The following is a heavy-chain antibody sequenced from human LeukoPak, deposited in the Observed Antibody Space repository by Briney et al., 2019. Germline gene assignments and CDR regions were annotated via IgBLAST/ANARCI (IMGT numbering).Heavy chain of an antibody. CDR1: GGTFISYT. J-gene: IGHJ4*02. D-gene: IGHD5-24*01. CDR3: ASRPDGYNFRGWSL. Sequence: GASVKVSCKASGGTFISYTISWVRQAPGQGLAWVGGIIPILNTATYAQKFQGRVTVTTDESTTTAYMELSSLRSEDTAVYYCASRPDGYNFRGWSLWGQGTLVTVSP. CDR2: IIPILNTA. V-gene: IGHV1-69*05.